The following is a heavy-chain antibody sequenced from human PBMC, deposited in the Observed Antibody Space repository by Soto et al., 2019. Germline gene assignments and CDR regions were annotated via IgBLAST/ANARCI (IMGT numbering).Heavy chain of an antibody. V-gene: IGHV1-69*01. CDR3: ARDYGDRNYYYYGMDG. CDR2: IIPIFSST. Sequence: QVQLVQSGAEVKKPGSSVKVSCKASGGTFNRHAISWVRQAPGQGLEWMGGIIPIFSSTKNAQDFQGRVTITADESTGTAYMELSSVRSEDTAVYYCARDYGDRNYYYYGMDGWGQGTTVTVSS. CDR1: GGTFNRHA. D-gene: IGHD4-17*01. J-gene: IGHJ6*02.